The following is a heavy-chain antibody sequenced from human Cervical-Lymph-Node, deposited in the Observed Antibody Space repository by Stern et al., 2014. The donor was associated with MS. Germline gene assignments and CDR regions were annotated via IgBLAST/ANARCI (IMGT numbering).Heavy chain of an antibody. CDR2: VVQGGAT. CDR1: GGYFSGFS. J-gene: IGHJ4*02. V-gene: IGHV4-34*12. D-gene: IGHD3-16*02. Sequence: QVQLQQWGAGLVKPSESLSLTCAVYGGYFSGFSWSWLRQPPGKGLEWIGEVVQGGATNYNASLKSRVTISLHTSKIQFSLRLTSVTAADTAVYYCARALPSCYTPGCFYFDSWGQGTLVTVSS. CDR3: ARALPSCYTPGCFYFDS.